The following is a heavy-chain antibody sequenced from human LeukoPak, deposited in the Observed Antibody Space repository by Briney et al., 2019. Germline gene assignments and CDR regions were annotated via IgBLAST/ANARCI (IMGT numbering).Heavy chain of an antibody. D-gene: IGHD3-10*01. CDR2: IYSGGST. CDR3: ARNTMVRGVMSYFDY. V-gene: IGHV3-66*01. J-gene: IGHJ4*02. Sequence: GGSLRLSCAASGFTVSNNYMSWVRQAPGKGLEWVSVIYSGGSTYYADSVKGRFTISRDNSKNTLYLQMNSLRAEDTAVYYCARNTMVRGVMSYFDYWGQGTLVTVSS. CDR1: GFTVSNNY.